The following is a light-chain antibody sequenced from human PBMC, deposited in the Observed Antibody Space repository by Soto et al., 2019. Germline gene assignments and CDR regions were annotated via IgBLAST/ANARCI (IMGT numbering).Light chain of an antibody. CDR1: QRIGSY. J-gene: IGKJ1*01. V-gene: IGKV3-11*01. CDR3: QQRSNWPPTWT. Sequence: EIVLTQSPGTLSSSPGERATLSCRASQRIGSYLAWYQQKPGQTPRLLIYDASNRATGIPARFSGSGSGTDFTLTISSLEPEDFAVYYCQQRSNWPPTWTFGQGTKVEIK. CDR2: DAS.